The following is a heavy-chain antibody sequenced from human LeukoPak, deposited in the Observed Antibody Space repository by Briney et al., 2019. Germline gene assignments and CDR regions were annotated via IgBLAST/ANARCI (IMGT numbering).Heavy chain of an antibody. Sequence: PSETLSLTCTVSGGSISSGSYYWSWIRQPAGKGLEWIGRIYTSGSTNYNPSLKSRVTISVDTSKNQLSLKLSSVTAADRAVYYCARGNYEYVWGGIDYWGQGTLVTVSS. V-gene: IGHV4-61*02. CDR3: ARGNYEYVWGGIDY. D-gene: IGHD3-16*01. CDR1: GGSISSGSYY. CDR2: IYTSGST. J-gene: IGHJ4*02.